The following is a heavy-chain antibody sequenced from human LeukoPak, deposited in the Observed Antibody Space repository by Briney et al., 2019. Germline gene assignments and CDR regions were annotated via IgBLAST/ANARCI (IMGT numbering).Heavy chain of an antibody. D-gene: IGHD2-2*01. CDR1: GYTFTGYY. CDR2: INPNSGGT. J-gene: IGHJ4*02. Sequence: ASVKVSCKASGYTFTGYYMHWVRQAPGQGLEWMGWINPNSGGTNYAQKFQGRVTMTRDTSISTAYMELSRLRSDDTAVYYCARDPGYQLPEPHFDYWGQGTLVTVSS. V-gene: IGHV1-2*02. CDR3: ARDPGYQLPEPHFDY.